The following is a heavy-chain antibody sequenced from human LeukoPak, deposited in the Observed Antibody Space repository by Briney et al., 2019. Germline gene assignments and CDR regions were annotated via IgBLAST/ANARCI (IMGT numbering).Heavy chain of an antibody. Sequence: GGSLRLSCAASGFTFSSYAVSWVRQAPGKGLEWVSAISGSGGSTYYADSVKGRFTISRDNSKNTLYLQMNSLRAEDTAVYYCAKDYRGGFGGTIDYWGQGTLVTVSS. V-gene: IGHV3-23*01. CDR1: GFTFSSYA. D-gene: IGHD3-10*01. CDR2: ISGSGGST. J-gene: IGHJ4*02. CDR3: AKDYRGGFGGTIDY.